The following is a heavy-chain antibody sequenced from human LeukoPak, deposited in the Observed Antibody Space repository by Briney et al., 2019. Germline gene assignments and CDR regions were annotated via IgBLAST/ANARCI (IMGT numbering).Heavy chain of an antibody. J-gene: IGHJ6*02. V-gene: IGHV3-64*01. D-gene: IGHD5-12*01. CDR2: ISSNGGST. Sequence: GGSLRLSCAASGFTFSSYAMHWVRQAPGKGLEYVSAISSNGGSTYYANSVKGRFTISRDNSKNTLYLQMGSLRAEDMAVYYCAGGRGYSGYEDYYYYYGMDVWDQGTTVTVSS. CDR3: AGGRGYSGYEDYYYYYGMDV. CDR1: GFTFSSYA.